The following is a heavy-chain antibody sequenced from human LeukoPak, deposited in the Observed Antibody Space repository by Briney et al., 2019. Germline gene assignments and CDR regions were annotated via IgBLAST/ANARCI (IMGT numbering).Heavy chain of an antibody. CDR1: GGSISSYY. CDR2: IYTSGST. Sequence: SETLSLTCTVSGGSISSYYWSWIRQPAGKGLEWIGRIYTSGSTNYNPSLKSRVTMSVDTSKNQFSLKLSSVTAADTAVYYCARAGYCSSTSCYKNWYFDPWGRGTLVTVSS. V-gene: IGHV4-4*07. D-gene: IGHD2-2*02. CDR3: ARAGYCSSTSCYKNWYFDP. J-gene: IGHJ2*01.